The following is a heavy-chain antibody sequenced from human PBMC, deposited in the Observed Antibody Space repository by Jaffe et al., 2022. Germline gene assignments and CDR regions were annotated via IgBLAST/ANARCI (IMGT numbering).Heavy chain of an antibody. Sequence: EVQLVESGGGLVQPGGSLRLSCAASGFTFSNYWMTWVRQAPGKGLEWVANIKQDESEKYYVDSVKGRFSISRDNGKNSLYLQMNSLRAEDTAVYYCARDLRIISGSYLAIDYWGQGTLVTVSS. CDR1: GFTFSNYW. J-gene: IGHJ4*02. D-gene: IGHD1-26*01. CDR2: IKQDESEK. V-gene: IGHV3-7*05. CDR3: ARDLRIISGSYLAIDY.